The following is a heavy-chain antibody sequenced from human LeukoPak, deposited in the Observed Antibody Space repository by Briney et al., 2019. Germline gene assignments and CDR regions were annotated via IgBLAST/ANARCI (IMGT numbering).Heavy chain of an antibody. J-gene: IGHJ4*02. Sequence: ASVKVSCKASGYTFTSYDINWVRQATGQGLEWMGWMNPNNGNTGYAQKFQGRVTMTRNTSISTAYMELSSLRSEDTAVYYCARAKYYDILTGYYEGGSDYWGQGTLVTVSS. CDR2: MNPNNGNT. CDR1: GYTFTSYD. D-gene: IGHD3-9*01. V-gene: IGHV1-8*01. CDR3: ARAKYYDILTGYYEGGSDY.